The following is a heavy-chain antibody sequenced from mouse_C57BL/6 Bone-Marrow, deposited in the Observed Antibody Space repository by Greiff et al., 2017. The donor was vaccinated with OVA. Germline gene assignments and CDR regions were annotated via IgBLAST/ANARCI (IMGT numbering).Heavy chain of an antibody. CDR3: TRPVYGYDWYFDV. CDR1: GYTFTSYW. J-gene: IGHJ1*03. D-gene: IGHD2-2*01. CDR2: IYPGNSDT. V-gene: IGHV1-5*01. Sequence: EVHLVESGTVLARPGASVKMSCKTSGYTFTSYWMHWVKQRPGQGLEWIGAIYPGNSDTSYNQKFKGKAKLTAVTSASTAYMGLSSLTNEDSAVYYCTRPVYGYDWYFDVWGTGTTVTVSS.